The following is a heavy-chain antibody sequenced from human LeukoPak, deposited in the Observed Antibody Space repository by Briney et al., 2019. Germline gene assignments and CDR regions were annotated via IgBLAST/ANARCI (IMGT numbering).Heavy chain of an antibody. J-gene: IGHJ4*02. Sequence: GASVKVSCKASGYTFTSYYMHWVRQAPGQGLEWMGIINPSGGSTSYAQKFQGRVTMTRDMSTSTVYMELSSLRSEDTAVYYCARSPRPDSSGPYTCYFDYWGQGTPVTVSS. V-gene: IGHV1-46*01. CDR3: ARSPRPDSSGPYTCYFDY. D-gene: IGHD6-19*01. CDR2: INPSGGST. CDR1: GYTFTSYY.